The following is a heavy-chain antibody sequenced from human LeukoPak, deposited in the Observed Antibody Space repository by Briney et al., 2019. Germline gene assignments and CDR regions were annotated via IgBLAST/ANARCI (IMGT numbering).Heavy chain of an antibody. CDR3: AKEAEGGSTVTTT. D-gene: IGHD4-17*01. V-gene: IGHV3-30*04. CDR1: GFTFSSYA. Sequence: PGRSLRLSCAASGFTFSSYAMHWVRQAPGKGLEWVAVISYDGSNKYYADSVKGRFTISRDNSKNTLYMQMNSLRAEDTAVYYCAKEAEGGSTVTTTWGQGTLVTVSS. J-gene: IGHJ5*02. CDR2: ISYDGSNK.